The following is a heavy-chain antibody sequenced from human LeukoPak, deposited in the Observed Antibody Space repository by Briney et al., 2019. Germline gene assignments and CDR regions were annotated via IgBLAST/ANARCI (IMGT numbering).Heavy chain of an antibody. CDR2: VNLQGST. Sequence: SETLSLTCTVSGGSISSDYWTWVRQPPGKGLEWIGEVNLQGSTNYNPSLMGRVAISVDMSENHISLQLTSVTAADTAVYYCAREGGPYRPLDYSGQGTLVTVSS. V-gene: IGHV4-4*02. CDR1: GGSISSDY. CDR3: AREGGPYRPLDY. J-gene: IGHJ4*02.